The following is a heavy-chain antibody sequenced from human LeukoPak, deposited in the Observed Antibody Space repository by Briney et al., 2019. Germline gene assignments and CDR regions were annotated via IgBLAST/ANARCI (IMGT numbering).Heavy chain of an antibody. CDR3: AREDIVGVTEGVDY. J-gene: IGHJ4*02. CDR2: IDPNSGGT. Sequence: EASVKVSCKASGYTFTDYYIHWVRQAPGQRLEWMGWIDPNSGGTNYAQKFQGRVTMTRDTSISTAYMELSRLRSDDTAVYYCAREDIVGVTEGVDYWGQGTLVTVSS. D-gene: IGHD1-26*01. CDR1: GYTFTDYY. V-gene: IGHV1-2*02.